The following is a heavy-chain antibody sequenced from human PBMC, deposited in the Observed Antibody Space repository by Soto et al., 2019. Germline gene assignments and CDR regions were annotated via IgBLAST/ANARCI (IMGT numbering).Heavy chain of an antibody. CDR2: IYYSGST. CDR1: GGSISSYY. Sequence: PSETLSLTCTVSGGSISSYYWSGIRQPPGKGLEWIGYIYYSGSTNYNPSLKSRVTISVDTSKNQFSLKLSSVTAADTAVYYCASHIVVVPAAPFGYYYYMDVWGKGTTVTVSS. D-gene: IGHD2-2*01. J-gene: IGHJ6*03. CDR3: ASHIVVVPAAPFGYYYYMDV. V-gene: IGHV4-59*08.